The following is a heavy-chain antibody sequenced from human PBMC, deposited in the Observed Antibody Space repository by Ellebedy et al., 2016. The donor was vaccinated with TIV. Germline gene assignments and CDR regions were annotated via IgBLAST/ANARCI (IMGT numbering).Heavy chain of an antibody. D-gene: IGHD3-10*01. Sequence: GSLRLXXTVSGGSISSSSYYWGWIRQPPGKGLEWIGSIYYSGSTYYNPSLKSRVTISVDTSKNQFSLKLSSVTAADTAVYYCASQQSDGSGSNYWGQGTLVTVSS. CDR2: IYYSGST. CDR1: GGSISSSSYY. CDR3: ASQQSDGSGSNY. V-gene: IGHV4-39*01. J-gene: IGHJ4*02.